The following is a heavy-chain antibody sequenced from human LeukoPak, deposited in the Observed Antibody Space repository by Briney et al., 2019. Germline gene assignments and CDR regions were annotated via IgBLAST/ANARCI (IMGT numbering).Heavy chain of an antibody. CDR1: KFKVSDAC. V-gene: IGHV3-15*01. D-gene: IGHD4-17*01. Sequence: GGSLRLSCAAYKFKVSDACMSWVRQAPGKGLEWVGRIKSKIDVGTIESAAPVKGRITISRDESKGALYLHMNSLRTEDTAVYYCAAVSIPDYGDLKGDAFDVWGEGTMLAVS. J-gene: IGHJ3*01. CDR2: IKSKIDVGTI. CDR3: AAVSIPDYGDLKGDAFDV.